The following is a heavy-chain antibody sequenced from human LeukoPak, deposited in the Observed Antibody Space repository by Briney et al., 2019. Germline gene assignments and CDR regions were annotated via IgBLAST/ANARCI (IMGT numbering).Heavy chain of an antibody. CDR3: AKWGTVTINSFAY. V-gene: IGHV3-23*01. J-gene: IGHJ4*02. Sequence: QPGGSLRLSCAASGFTFSTYAMSWVRQAPGKGLEWVSIISGSGGSTYYADSVKGRFTISRDNSKNTLYLQMNSLRAEDTAVYYCAKWGTVTINSFAYWGQGTLVTVSS. CDR1: GFTFSTYA. D-gene: IGHD4-17*01. CDR2: ISGSGGST.